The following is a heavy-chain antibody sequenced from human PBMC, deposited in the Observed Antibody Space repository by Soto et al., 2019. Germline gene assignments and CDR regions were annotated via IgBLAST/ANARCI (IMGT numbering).Heavy chain of an antibody. CDR1: GFSFAGYA. J-gene: IGHJ4*02. CDR3: VRGNYEKSIDY. D-gene: IGHD3-22*01. CDR2: ISASTSSI. Sequence: GGSLRLSCAASGFSFAGYAMSWVRQAPGKGLDWISYISASTSSIYYADSVQGRFTISRDNAKNSLYLQMNSLRAEDSAIYYCVRGNYEKSIDYWGQGTLVTVSA. V-gene: IGHV3-48*01.